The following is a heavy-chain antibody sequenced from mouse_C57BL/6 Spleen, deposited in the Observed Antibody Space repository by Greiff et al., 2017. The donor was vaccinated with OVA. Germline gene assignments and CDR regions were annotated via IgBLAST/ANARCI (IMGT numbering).Heavy chain of an antibody. CDR1: GYTFTDYN. CDR2: INPNNGGT. V-gene: IGHV1-22*01. Sequence: EVKLQESGPELVKPGASVKMSCKASGYTFTDYNMHWVKQSHGKSLEWIGYINPNNGGTSYNQKFKGKATLTVNKSSSTAYMELRSLTSEDSAVYYCARGDYYGSSYGYWGQGTTLTVSS. D-gene: IGHD1-1*01. J-gene: IGHJ2*01. CDR3: ARGDYYGSSYGY.